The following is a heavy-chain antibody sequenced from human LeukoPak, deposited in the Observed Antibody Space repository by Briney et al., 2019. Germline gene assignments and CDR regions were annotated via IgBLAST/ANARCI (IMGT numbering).Heavy chain of an antibody. CDR1: GGSISSGGYY. J-gene: IGHJ5*02. D-gene: IGHD4-17*01. V-gene: IGHV4-31*03. CDR3: AREDYGDYWFDP. Sequence: PSGTLSLTCTVSGGSISSGGYYWSWIRQHPGKGLEWIGYIYYSGSTYYNPSLKSRVTISVDTSKNQFSLKLSSVTAADTAVYYCAREDYGDYWFDPWGQGTLVTVSS. CDR2: IYYSGST.